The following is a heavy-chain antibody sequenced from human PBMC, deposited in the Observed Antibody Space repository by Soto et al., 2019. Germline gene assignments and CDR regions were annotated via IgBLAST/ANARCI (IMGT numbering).Heavy chain of an antibody. CDR3: ARDRAGTRTFPHNTFNM. V-gene: IGHV3-11*01. CDR1: GFSFNVYY. D-gene: IGHD6-19*01. J-gene: IGHJ3*02. CDR2: ISILGDST. Sequence: EQLAESGGGLVQPGGSLRLSCAASGFSFNVYYMTWIRQAPGSGLEWVASISILGDSTYYADSVKGRFTISRDNARNSLHLQMDTLRAEDTAVYYCARDRAGTRTFPHNTFNMWGQGTTVTVAS.